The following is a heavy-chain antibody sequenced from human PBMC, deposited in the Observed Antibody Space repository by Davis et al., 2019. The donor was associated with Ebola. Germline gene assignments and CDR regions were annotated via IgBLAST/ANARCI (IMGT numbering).Heavy chain of an antibody. CDR2: IFGSGGST. J-gene: IGHJ4*02. V-gene: IGHV3-23*01. Sequence: PGGSLRLSCTASGFTFSTYAVHWVCQAPGKGPEWVSGIFGSGGSTNYADSVKGRFTISRDNSNNTLYLQMDSLRAEDTAIYFCAKEELKVFDYCGQGTLVTVSS. CDR1: GFTFSTYA. CDR3: AKEELKVFDY. D-gene: IGHD3-10*01.